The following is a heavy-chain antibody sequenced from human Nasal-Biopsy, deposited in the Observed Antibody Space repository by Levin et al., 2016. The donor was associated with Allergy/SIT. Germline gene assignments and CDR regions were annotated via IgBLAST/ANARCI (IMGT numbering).Heavy chain of an antibody. Sequence: SETLSLTCTVSGVSRGSINRYYWSWIRQSPGKGLEWIGYIYNSESTIYSPSLKTRVTISEDTSKNQFSLKLSSVTAADTAVYYCARHKIGFYYSSTSNLGYGLDVWGQGTTVTVSS. D-gene: IGHD6-6*01. CDR2: IYNSEST. CDR3: ARHKIGFYYSSTSNLGYGLDV. CDR1: GVSRGSINRYY. J-gene: IGHJ6*02. V-gene: IGHV4-59*08.